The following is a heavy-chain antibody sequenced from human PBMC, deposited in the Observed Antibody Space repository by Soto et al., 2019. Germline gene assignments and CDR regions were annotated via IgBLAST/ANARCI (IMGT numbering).Heavy chain of an antibody. CDR2: MNPNSGNT. CDR1: GYTFTSYD. V-gene: IGHV1-8*01. D-gene: IGHD3-16*02. J-gene: IGHJ3*02. CDR3: ASGYIWGSYRYPSDAFDI. Sequence: ASVKVSCTASGYTFTSYDINWVRQATGQGLEWMGWMNPNSGNTGYAQKFQGRVTMTRNTSISTAYMELSSLRSEDTAVYYCASGYIWGSYRYPSDAFDIWGQGTMVTVSS.